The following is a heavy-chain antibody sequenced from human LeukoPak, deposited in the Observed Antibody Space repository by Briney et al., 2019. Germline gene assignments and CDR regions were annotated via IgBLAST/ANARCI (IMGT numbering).Heavy chain of an antibody. D-gene: IGHD3-22*01. CDR2: MNPNSGNT. Sequence: GASVKVSCKASGYTFTSYDINWVRQATGQGLEWMGWMNPNSGNTRYAQKFQGRVTMTRNTSISTAYMELGSLRSEDTAVYYCAIIPGYWYYYYYMDVWGKGTTVTVSS. J-gene: IGHJ6*03. V-gene: IGHV1-8*01. CDR1: GYTFTSYD. CDR3: AIIPGYWYYYYYMDV.